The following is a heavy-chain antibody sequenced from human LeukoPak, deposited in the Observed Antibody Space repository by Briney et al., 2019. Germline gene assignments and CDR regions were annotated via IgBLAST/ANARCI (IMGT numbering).Heavy chain of an antibody. CDR2: INHSGST. Sequence: PSETLSLTCAVYGGSFSGYYWSWIRQPPGKGLEWIGEINHSGSTNYNPSLKSRVTISVDTSKNQFSLKLSSVTAADTAVYYCARRSSGRDYWGQGTLVTVSS. V-gene: IGHV4-34*01. CDR3: ARRSSGRDY. CDR1: GGSFSGYY. J-gene: IGHJ4*02. D-gene: IGHD3-22*01.